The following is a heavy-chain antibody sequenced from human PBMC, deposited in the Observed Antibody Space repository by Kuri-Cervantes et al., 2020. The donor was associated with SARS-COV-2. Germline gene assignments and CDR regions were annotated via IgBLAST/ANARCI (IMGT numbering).Heavy chain of an antibody. CDR3: AGGYLFDY. CDR2: ISAYNGNT. J-gene: IGHJ4*02. CDR1: GYTFTGYY. Sequence: APVKVSCKASGYTFTGYYMHWVRQAPGQGLEWMGWISAYNGNTNYAQKLQGRVTMTTDTSTSTAYMELRSLRSDDTAVYYCAGGYLFDYWGQGTLVTVSS. D-gene: IGHD3-16*02. V-gene: IGHV1-18*04.